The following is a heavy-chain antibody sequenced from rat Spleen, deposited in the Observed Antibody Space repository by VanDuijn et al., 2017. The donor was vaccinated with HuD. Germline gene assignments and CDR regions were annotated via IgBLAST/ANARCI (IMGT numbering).Heavy chain of an antibody. V-gene: IGHV5-20*01. J-gene: IGHJ2*01. Sequence: EVQLVESGGGLVQPGRSMKLSCAASGLSFSNYDMAWVRQAPTKGLEWVASISYDGTATYYRDSVKGRFTLSRDNAKSTLYLQMNSLKSDDTATYYCTTSIAATTYWGQGVMVTVSS. D-gene: IGHD1-2*01. CDR2: ISYDGTAT. CDR1: GLSFSNYD. CDR3: TTSIAATTY.